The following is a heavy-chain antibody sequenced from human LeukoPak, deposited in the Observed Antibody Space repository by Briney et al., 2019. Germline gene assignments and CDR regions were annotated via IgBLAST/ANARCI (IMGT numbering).Heavy chain of an antibody. CDR3: ARGKVVTMVRGVIITYSDY. V-gene: IGHV1-18*01. J-gene: IGHJ4*02. CDR2: ISAYNGNT. CDR1: GYTFTSYG. D-gene: IGHD3-10*01. Sequence: ASVKVSCKASGYTFTSYGISWVRQAPGQGLEWMGWISAYNGNTNYAQKLQGRVTMTTDTSTSTAYTELRSLRSEDTAVYYCARGKVVTMVRGVIITYSDYWGQGTLVTVSS.